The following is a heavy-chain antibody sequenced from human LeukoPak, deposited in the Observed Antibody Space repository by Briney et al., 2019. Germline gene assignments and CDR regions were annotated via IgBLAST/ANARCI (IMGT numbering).Heavy chain of an antibody. CDR1: GFTFSSYA. V-gene: IGHV4-59*01. CDR2: IYYSGST. J-gene: IGHJ5*02. Sequence: PGGSLRLSCAASGFTFSSYAMSWVRQPPGKGLEWIGYIYYSGSTVYNPSLKSRVAISVDTSKNQFSLKLSSVTAADTAVYYCARDLYGSGHFLPESPWGQGTLVTVSS. D-gene: IGHD3-10*01. CDR3: ARDLYGSGHFLPESP.